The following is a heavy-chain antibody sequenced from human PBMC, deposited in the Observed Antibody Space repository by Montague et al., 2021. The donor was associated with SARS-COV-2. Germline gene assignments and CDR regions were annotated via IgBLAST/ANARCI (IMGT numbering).Heavy chain of an antibody. CDR2: IYNSGST. D-gene: IGHD3-16*01. J-gene: IGHJ5*01. CDR3: VRVHGGASANWLDS. Sequence: SETLSLTCTVSGGSISGHYWSWIRQPPGKGLEWIGHIYNSGSTNYNPSLKSRVTMSVDTSKNQFSLKLTSVTAADTAVYYCVRVHGGASANWLDSWGQGTLVTVSS. V-gene: IGHV4-4*07. CDR1: GGSISGHY.